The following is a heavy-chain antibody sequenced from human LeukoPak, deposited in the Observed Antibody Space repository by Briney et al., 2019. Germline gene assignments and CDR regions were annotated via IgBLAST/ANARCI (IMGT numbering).Heavy chain of an antibody. D-gene: IGHD5-24*01. CDR3: ARHAEMASSLYFDC. CDR1: GGSISSYY. Sequence: PSETLSLTCTVSGGSISSYYWSWIRQPPGKGLEWIGHIYYSGSTNYNPSLKSRVTISVDTSKNQFSLKLSSVTAADTAVYYSARHAEMASSLYFDCWGQGTLVTVSS. J-gene: IGHJ4*02. V-gene: IGHV4-59*08. CDR2: IYYSGST.